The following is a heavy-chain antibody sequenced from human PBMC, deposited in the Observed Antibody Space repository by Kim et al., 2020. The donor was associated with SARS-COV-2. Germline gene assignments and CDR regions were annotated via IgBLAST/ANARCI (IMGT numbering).Heavy chain of an antibody. V-gene: IGHV1-69*13. J-gene: IGHJ4*02. CDR1: GGTFSSYA. Sequence: SVKVSCKASGGTFSSYAISWVRQAPGQGLEWMGGIIPIFGTANYAQKFQGRVTITADESTSTAYMELSSLRSEDTAVYYCATRGSGYDYWVDYWGQGTLVTVSS. D-gene: IGHD5-12*01. CDR2: IIPIFGTA. CDR3: ATRGSGYDYWVDY.